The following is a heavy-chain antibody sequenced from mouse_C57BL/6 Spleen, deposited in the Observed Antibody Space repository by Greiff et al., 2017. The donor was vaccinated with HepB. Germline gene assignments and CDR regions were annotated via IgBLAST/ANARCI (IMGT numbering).Heavy chain of an antibody. V-gene: IGHV2-2*01. D-gene: IGHD2-10*02. CDR3: ARPRYGNYDAMDY. Sequence: QVQLKESGPGLVQPSQSLSITCTVSGFSLTSYGVHWVRQSPGKGLEWLGVIWSGGSTDYNAAFISRLSISKDNSKSQVFFKMNSLQADDTAIYYCARPRYGNYDAMDYWGQGTSVTVSS. J-gene: IGHJ4*01. CDR1: GFSLTSYG. CDR2: IWSGGST.